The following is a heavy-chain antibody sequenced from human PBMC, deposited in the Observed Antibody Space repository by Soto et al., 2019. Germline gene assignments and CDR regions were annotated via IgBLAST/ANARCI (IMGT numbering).Heavy chain of an antibody. J-gene: IGHJ6*02. Sequence: PGGSLRLSCAASGFTFSSYGMHWVRQAPGKGLGWVAVIWYDGSNKYYADSVKGRFTISRDNSKNTLYLQMNSLRAEDTAVYYCARATAARSYYYYGMDVWGQGTTVTVSS. V-gene: IGHV3-33*01. CDR1: GFTFSSYG. CDR3: ARATAARSYYYYGMDV. CDR2: IWYDGSNK. D-gene: IGHD6-6*01.